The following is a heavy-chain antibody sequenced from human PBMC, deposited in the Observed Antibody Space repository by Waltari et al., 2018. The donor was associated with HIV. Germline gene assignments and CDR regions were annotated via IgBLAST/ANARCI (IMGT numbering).Heavy chain of an antibody. CDR1: AGYFRGYY. D-gene: IGHD7-27*01. V-gene: IGHV4-34*01. Sequence: QVRLQQWGAGLLKPSETLSLTCAVYAGYFRGYYWGWIRQPPGKGLECIGEINHSGSINYNPSLKSRVIISLDRYKNQFSLKLTSVTAADTALYYCARGSWGSGMDVWGLGTTVIVSS. J-gene: IGHJ6*02. CDR2: INHSGSI. CDR3: ARGSWGSGMDV.